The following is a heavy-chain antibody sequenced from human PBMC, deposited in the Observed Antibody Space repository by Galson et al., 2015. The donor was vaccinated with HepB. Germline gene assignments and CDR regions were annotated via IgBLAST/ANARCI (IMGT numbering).Heavy chain of an antibody. V-gene: IGHV3-21*01. CDR3: ARESYYDSSGTAVDY. Sequence: SLRLSCAVSGFTFKNYNIIWVRQAPGKGLEWVSSISSSSSYIYYADSLKGRFTISRDNAKNSLYLQMNSLRAEDTAVYYCARESYYDSSGTAVDYWGQGTLVTVSS. J-gene: IGHJ4*02. CDR1: GFTFKNYN. D-gene: IGHD3-22*01. CDR2: ISSSSSYI.